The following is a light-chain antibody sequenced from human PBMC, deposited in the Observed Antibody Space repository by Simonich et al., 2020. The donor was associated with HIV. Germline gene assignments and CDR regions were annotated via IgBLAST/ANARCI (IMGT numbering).Light chain of an antibody. CDR2: WAS. J-gene: IGKJ1*01. V-gene: IGKV4-1*01. Sequence: DIVMTQSPDSLAVSLGERATINCKASQRILKRSNNKNYLAWYQQKAGQPPKLLIDWASTREAGVPDRFSASGSGTDFTLTISSLQAEDVAIYYCQQYYSTPPAFGQGTKVEIK. CDR3: QQYYSTPPA. CDR1: QRILKRSNNKNY.